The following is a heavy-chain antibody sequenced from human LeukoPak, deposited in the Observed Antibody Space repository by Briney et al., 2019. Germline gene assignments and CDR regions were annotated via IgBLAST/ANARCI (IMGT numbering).Heavy chain of an antibody. Sequence: ASVKVSCKASGYTFTGHYMHWVRQAPGQGLEWMGWINPNSGGTNYAQKFQGRVTMTRDTSISTAYMELSRLRSDDTAVYYCARDTPDSSSSGSWFDPWGQGTLVTVSS. CDR3: ARDTPDSSSSGSWFDP. CDR2: INPNSGGT. V-gene: IGHV1-2*02. CDR1: GYTFTGHY. J-gene: IGHJ5*02. D-gene: IGHD6-6*01.